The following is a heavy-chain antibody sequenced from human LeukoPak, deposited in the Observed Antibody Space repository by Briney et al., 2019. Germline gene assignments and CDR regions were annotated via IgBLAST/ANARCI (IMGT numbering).Heavy chain of an antibody. D-gene: IGHD3-22*01. CDR1: GGSISSYY. Sequence: PSETLSLTCTVSGGSISSYYWSWIRQPPGKGLEWIGYIYYSGSTNYNPSLKSRVTISVDTSKNQFSLKLSSVTAADTAVYYCARGNYYDRLYAPYYFDYWGQGTLVTVSS. J-gene: IGHJ4*02. CDR2: IYYSGST. V-gene: IGHV4-59*08. CDR3: ARGNYYDRLYAPYYFDY.